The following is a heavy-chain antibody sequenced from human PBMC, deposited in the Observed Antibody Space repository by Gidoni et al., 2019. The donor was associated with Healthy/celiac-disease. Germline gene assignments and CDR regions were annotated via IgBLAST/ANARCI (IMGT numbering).Heavy chain of an antibody. CDR2: ISYEGSNK. CDR3: ARGAGYSSGWYRDHFDY. CDR1: GFTFSRSH. D-gene: IGHD6-19*01. J-gene: IGHJ4*02. Sequence: QVQLVESGGGVVQPGRSQSRSCAASGFTFSRSHMHGVRQAPGKWLELVAVISYEGSNKYSADSVKGRFTISRDNYKNTLYLQMNSLRAEDTAVYYCARGAGYSSGWYRDHFDYWGQGTLVTVSS. V-gene: IGHV3-30-3*01.